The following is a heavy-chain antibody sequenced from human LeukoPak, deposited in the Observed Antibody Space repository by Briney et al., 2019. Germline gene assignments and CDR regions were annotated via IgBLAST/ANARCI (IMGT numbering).Heavy chain of an antibody. CDR2: IYSGGST. V-gene: IGHV3-53*01. D-gene: IGHD6-19*01. CDR3: ARHDGGWYNTKYAFDI. Sequence: GGSLRLSCAASGFTVSSNYMSWVRQAPGKGLEWVSVIYSGGSTYYADSVKGRFTISRDNSKNTLYLQMNSLRAEDTAVYYCARHDGGWYNTKYAFDIWGQGTMVTVSS. J-gene: IGHJ3*02. CDR1: GFTVSSNY.